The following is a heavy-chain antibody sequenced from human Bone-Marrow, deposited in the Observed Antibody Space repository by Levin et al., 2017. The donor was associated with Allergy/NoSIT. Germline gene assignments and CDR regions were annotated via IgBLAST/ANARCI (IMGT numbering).Heavy chain of an antibody. D-gene: IGHD2-15*01. Sequence: SQTLSLPCTVSSGSIRSSNSYWGWIRQTPGETLEWIGNVYHTGTTYYNPSLKSRVTISVDTSKNQFSLRLNSVTAADTAVYYCAREGGVAANWFDPWGQGTLVTVSS. V-gene: IGHV4-39*07. CDR3: AREGGVAANWFDP. CDR2: VYHTGTT. J-gene: IGHJ5*02. CDR1: SGSIRSSNSY.